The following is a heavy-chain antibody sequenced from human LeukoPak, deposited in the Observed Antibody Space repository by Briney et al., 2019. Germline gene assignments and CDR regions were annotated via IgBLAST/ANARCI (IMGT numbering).Heavy chain of an antibody. Sequence: ASVKVSCKVSGYTLTELSMHWVRQAPGKGLEWMGGFDPEDGETIYAQKFQGRVTMTEDTSTDTAYMELSSLRSEDTAVYYCVTWGYDFWSGYQFDYWGQGTLVTVSS. CDR3: VTWGYDFWSGYQFDY. D-gene: IGHD3-3*01. V-gene: IGHV1-24*01. CDR1: GYTLTELS. CDR2: FDPEDGET. J-gene: IGHJ4*02.